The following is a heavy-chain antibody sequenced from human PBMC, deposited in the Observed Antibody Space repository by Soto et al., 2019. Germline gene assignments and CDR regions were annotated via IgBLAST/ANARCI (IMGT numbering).Heavy chain of an antibody. CDR3: AIVCGGDGHYGMDV. V-gene: IGHV4-31*03. D-gene: IGHD2-21*02. CDR2: IYYSGST. CDR1: GGSISSGGYY. Sequence: QVQLQESGPGLVKPSQTLSLTCTVSGGSISSGGYYWSWIRQHPGKGLEWIGYIYYSGSTYYNPSLKSRVTMSVDTSKNQFALKLGSVTAADTAVYYCAIVCGGDGHYGMDVWGQGTTVTVSS. J-gene: IGHJ6*02.